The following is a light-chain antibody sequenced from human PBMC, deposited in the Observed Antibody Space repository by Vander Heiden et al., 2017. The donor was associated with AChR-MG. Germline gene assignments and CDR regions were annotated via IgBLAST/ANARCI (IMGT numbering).Light chain of an antibody. CDR3: SSYTSSSSVV. V-gene: IGLV2-14*03. Sequence: QSALTPPASASGSPGQSITISCTGTSSDVGGYNYVSWYQQHPGKAPKLMIYDVSNRPSGVSNRFSGSKSGNTASLTISGLQAEDEADYYCSSYTSSSSVVFGGGTKLTVL. CDR1: SSDVGGYNY. J-gene: IGLJ2*01. CDR2: DVS.